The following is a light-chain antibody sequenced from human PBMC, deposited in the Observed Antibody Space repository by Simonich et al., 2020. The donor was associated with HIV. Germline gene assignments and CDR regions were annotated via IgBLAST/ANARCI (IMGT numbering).Light chain of an antibody. CDR1: SSDVGAYNY. V-gene: IGLV2-14*03. J-gene: IGLJ3*02. Sequence: QSALTQPASVSGSPGQSITISCTGTSSDVGAYNYVSWYQQHPGKAPKLMIYDVRNRPSGVSTRFSGSKSGNTASLIISGLQAEDESDYYCCSYAGSYTWVFGGGTKLTVL. CDR3: CSYAGSYTWV. CDR2: DVR.